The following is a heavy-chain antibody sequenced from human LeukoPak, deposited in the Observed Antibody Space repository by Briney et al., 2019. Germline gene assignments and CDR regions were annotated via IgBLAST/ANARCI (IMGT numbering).Heavy chain of an antibody. V-gene: IGHV4-34*01. J-gene: IGHJ4*02. CDR3: ARVPHTTSSIDY. Sequence: SETLSLTCAVYGGSFTDYYWSWIRQPPGKGLEWIGEINHRGSTNYNSSLKSRVTISVDRSKNQFSLKLSSVTAADTAVYFCARVPHTTSSIDYWGQGAPVTVSS. CDR2: INHRGST. CDR1: GGSFTDYY. D-gene: IGHD6-6*01.